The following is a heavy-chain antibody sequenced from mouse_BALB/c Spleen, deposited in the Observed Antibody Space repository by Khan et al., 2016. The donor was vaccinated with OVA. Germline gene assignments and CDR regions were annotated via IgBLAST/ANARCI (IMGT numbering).Heavy chain of an antibody. CDR2: ISYSGVT. D-gene: IGHD1-1*01. V-gene: IGHV3-2*02. CDR3: ARGNYYRDYFDY. CDR1: GYSITSGYA. Sequence: EVQLVESGPGLVKPSQSLSLTCTVTGYSITSGYAWNWIRQFPGNKLEWMGYISYSGVTSYTPSLKSRISITRDTSKNQFFLQLNSVTTEDTATFYCARGNYYRDYFDYWGQGTTLTVSS. J-gene: IGHJ2*01.